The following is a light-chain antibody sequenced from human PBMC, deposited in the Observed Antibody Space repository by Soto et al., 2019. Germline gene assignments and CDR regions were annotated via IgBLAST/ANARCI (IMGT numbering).Light chain of an antibody. CDR2: DAS. CDR1: QSASSN. V-gene: IGKV3-20*01. Sequence: EIVMTQSPATLSVSPGERATLSCRASQSASSNLAWYQQKPGQAPRLLIYDASSRATGIPDRFSGSGSGTDFTLTISRLEPEDFAVYCCQQFDGSLWTFGQGTKVDIK. CDR3: QQFDGSLWT. J-gene: IGKJ1*01.